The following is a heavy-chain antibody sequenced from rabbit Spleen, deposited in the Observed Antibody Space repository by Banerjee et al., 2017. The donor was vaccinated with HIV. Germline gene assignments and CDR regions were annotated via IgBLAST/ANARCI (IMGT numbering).Heavy chain of an antibody. D-gene: IGHD8-1*01. J-gene: IGHJ6*01. V-gene: IGHV1S45*01. CDR2: IAGSSSGFA. Sequence: QEQLVESGGGLVKPEGSLKLSCTASGFSFNSGYDMCWVRQAPGKGLEWISCIAGSSSGFAYSATWAKGRFTISKTSSTTVTLQMPSLTVADTATYFCARDTGSSFSSYGMDLWGPGTLVTVS. CDR3: ARDTGSSFSSYGMDL. CDR1: GFSFNSGYD.